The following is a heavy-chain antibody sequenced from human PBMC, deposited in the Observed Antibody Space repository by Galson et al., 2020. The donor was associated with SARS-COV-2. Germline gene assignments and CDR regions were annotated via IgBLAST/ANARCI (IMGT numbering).Heavy chain of an antibody. CDR3: ARIHGRRSWFDS. Sequence: ESGPTLVKPTQTLTLTCTVSGFSLSGGGMCVSWIRQPPGKALEWLARVDWDDEKNYNTSLKTRLTISKDTSKGQVVLTMTNVDPMDTGTYYCARIHGRRSWFDSWGQGTLVTVSS. CDR2: VDWDDEK. CDR1: GFSLSGGGMC. J-gene: IGHJ5*01. V-gene: IGHV2-70*11.